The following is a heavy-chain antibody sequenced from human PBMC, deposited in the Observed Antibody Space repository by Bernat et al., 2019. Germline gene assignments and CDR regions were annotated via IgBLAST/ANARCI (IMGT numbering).Heavy chain of an antibody. CDR1: GFTFSSYS. CDR2: ISSSSSSYI. Sequence: EVQLVESGGGLVKPGGSLRLSCAASGFTFSSYSMNWVRQAPGKGLEWVSSISSSSSSYIYYADSVKGRFTISRDNAKNSLYLQMNSLRAEDTAVYYCARDYGDYYFDYWGQGTLVTVSS. D-gene: IGHD4-17*01. V-gene: IGHV3-21*01. CDR3: ARDYGDYYFDY. J-gene: IGHJ4*02.